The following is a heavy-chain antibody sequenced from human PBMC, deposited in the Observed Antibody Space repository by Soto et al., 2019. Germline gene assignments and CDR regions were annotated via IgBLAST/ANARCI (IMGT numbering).Heavy chain of an antibody. CDR2: IYYSGST. V-gene: IGHV4-39*01. J-gene: IGHJ4*02. CDR3: ARGRDYYDSSGYYPGY. D-gene: IGHD3-22*01. Sequence: SDTLSLTCTVAGGSIRSSSYYWGWIRQPPGKGLEWIGSIYYSGSTYYNPSLKSRVTISVDTSKNQFSLKLSSVTAADTAVYYCARGRDYYDSSGYYPGYWGQGTLVTVS. CDR1: GGSIRSSSYY.